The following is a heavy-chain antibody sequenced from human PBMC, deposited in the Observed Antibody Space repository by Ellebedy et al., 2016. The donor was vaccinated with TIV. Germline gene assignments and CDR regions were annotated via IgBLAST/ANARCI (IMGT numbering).Heavy chain of an antibody. CDR1: GYTFTSYW. V-gene: IGHV5-10-1*01. J-gene: IGHJ6*02. Sequence: GGSLRLSXKVFGYTFTSYWISWARPPPGKGIEWMGWIDPRDTYTNYSPSFQGHVTISADKSISTAYLQWSSLKASDTAMYYCARTSGYSHGHYAMDVWGQGTTVTVSS. CDR3: ARTSGYSHGHYAMDV. D-gene: IGHD5-18*01. CDR2: IDPRDTYT.